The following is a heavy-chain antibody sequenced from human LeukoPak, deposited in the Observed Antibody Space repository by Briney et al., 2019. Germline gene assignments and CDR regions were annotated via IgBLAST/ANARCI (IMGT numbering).Heavy chain of an antibody. CDR3: ARAPYYYDSSGPYWYFDL. Sequence: PSETLSLTCTVSGGSISSSSYYWGWIRQPPGKGLEWIGIIYYSGSTYYNPSLKSRVTISVDTSKNQFSLKLSSVTAADTAVYYCARAPYYYDSSGPYWYFDLWGRGTLVTVSS. J-gene: IGHJ2*01. D-gene: IGHD3-22*01. V-gene: IGHV4-39*07. CDR2: IYYSGST. CDR1: GGSISSSSYY.